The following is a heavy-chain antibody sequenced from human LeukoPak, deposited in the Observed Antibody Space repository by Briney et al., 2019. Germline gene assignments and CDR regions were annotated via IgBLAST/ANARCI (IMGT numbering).Heavy chain of an antibody. CDR2: TNPNSGGT. CDR1: GYTFTGYY. D-gene: IGHD1-26*01. J-gene: IGHJ3*02. Sequence: GAPVKVSCKASGYTFTGYYMHWVRQAPGQGLEWMGWTNPNSGGTNYAQKFQGRVTMTRDTSISTAYMELSRLRSDDTAVYYCARFGSMGATTAFDIWGQGTMVTVSS. V-gene: IGHV1-2*02. CDR3: ARFGSMGATTAFDI.